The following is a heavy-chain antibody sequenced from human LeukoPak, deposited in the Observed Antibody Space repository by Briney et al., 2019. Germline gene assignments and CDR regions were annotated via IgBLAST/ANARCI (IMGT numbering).Heavy chain of an antibody. CDR3: AKPSYYDSSGYQEYYYFDY. D-gene: IGHD3-22*01. V-gene: IGHV3-30*18. CDR2: ISYDGSNK. CDR1: GFILSPYA. Sequence: EGSLRLSCAASGFILSPYAMHWVRQAPGKGLEWVAVISYDGSNKYYADSVKGRFTISRDNSKNTLYLQMNSLRAEDTAVYYCAKPSYYDSSGYQEYYYFDYWGQGTLVTVSS. J-gene: IGHJ4*02.